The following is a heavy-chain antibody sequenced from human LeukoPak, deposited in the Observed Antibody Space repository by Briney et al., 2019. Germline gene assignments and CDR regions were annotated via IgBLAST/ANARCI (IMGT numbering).Heavy chain of an antibody. D-gene: IGHD2-2*01. Sequence: SETLSLTCTVSGGSISSSSYYWGWIRQPPGKGLEWIGSIYYSGSTYYNPSLESRVIISVDTSKNQFSLKLSSVTAADTAVYYCARHLGYCSSTSCYGFYYWGQGTLVTVSS. CDR3: ARHLGYCSSTSCYGFYY. CDR1: GGSISSSSYY. V-gene: IGHV4-39*01. CDR2: IYYSGST. J-gene: IGHJ4*02.